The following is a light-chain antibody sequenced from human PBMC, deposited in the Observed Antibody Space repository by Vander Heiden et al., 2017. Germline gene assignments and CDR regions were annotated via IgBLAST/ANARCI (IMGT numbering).Light chain of an antibody. Sequence: EIVLTQSPATLSLSPGERATLSCRASQSVSTYLALYQQKAGQAPRLLIYNASKRANGIPDRFSGSGYVTDFTLTSSSREPEDFAAYYEQQRNAPLTFGGGTKVDIK. CDR1: QSVSTY. J-gene: IGKJ4*01. CDR3: QQRNAPLT. CDR2: NAS. V-gene: IGKV3-11*01.